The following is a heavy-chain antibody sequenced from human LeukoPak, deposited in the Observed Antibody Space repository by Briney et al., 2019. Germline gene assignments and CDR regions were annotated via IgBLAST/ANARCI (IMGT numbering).Heavy chain of an antibody. Sequence: SETLSHTCTVSGVSISTSTHYWAWIRQPPGKGLEWIGSMFYRGSTYYNASLKSRVTLSVDTSSNQFSLKLSSVTASDTAIFYCVRQGGWGGAASLIDFWGQGTLVTVSS. CDR3: VRQGGWGGAASLIDF. CDR1: GVSISTSTHY. J-gene: IGHJ4*02. D-gene: IGHD2-15*01. V-gene: IGHV4-39*01. CDR2: MFYRGST.